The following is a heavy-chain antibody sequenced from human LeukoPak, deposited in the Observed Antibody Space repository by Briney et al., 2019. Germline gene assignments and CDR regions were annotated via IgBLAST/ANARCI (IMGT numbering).Heavy chain of an antibody. CDR1: GGSISSSTSC. J-gene: IGHJ4*02. Sequence: PSETLSLTCTVSGGSISSSTSCWSWVRQPPGKGLEWIGCMYYSGSTYYGSSLKGRVTISLDTPKNQFSLRLNSVTASDTAVYYCARLSSSWILDYWGQGTLVTVSS. V-gene: IGHV4-39*01. CDR2: MYYSGST. D-gene: IGHD6-13*01. CDR3: ARLSSSWILDY.